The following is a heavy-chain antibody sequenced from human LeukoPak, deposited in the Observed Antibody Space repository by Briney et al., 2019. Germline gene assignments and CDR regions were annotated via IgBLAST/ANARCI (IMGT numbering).Heavy chain of an antibody. V-gene: IGHV1-24*01. D-gene: IGHD3-22*01. CDR3: ATPLGYYDSSGFFDY. J-gene: IGHJ4*02. Sequence: GASVKVSCMVSGYTLTELSMHWVRQAPGKGLEWMGGFDPEDGETIYAQKFQGRVTMTEDTSTDTAYMELSSLRSEDTAVYYCATPLGYYDSSGFFDYWGQGTLVTVSS. CDR1: GYTLTELS. CDR2: FDPEDGET.